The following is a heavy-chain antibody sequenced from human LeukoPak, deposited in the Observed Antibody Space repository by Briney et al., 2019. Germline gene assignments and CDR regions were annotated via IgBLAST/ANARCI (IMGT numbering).Heavy chain of an antibody. D-gene: IGHD6-19*01. CDR1: GGSFSGYY. J-gene: IGHJ4*02. CDR2: INHSGSS. V-gene: IGHV4-34*01. CDR3: ARGLMNSLAVAGTG. Sequence: SETLSLTCAVFGGSFSGYYWIWIRQSPGKGLEWIGEINHSGSSNYNPSLKSRVTVSVDTSKNQFSLKLNSVTAADTAVYYCARGLMNSLAVAGTGWGQGTLVTVSS.